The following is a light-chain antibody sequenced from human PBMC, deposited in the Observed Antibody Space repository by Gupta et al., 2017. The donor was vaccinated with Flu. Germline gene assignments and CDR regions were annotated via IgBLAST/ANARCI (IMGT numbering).Light chain of an antibody. Sequence: DRVTITCRASQSVSSSLAWYQQKPGKAPKLLIYKASTLESGVPSRFSGSGYGTEFTLTISGLQPDDFATYYCQQYTSYSGFTFGQGTKLEIK. CDR3: QQYTSYSGFT. J-gene: IGKJ2*01. CDR1: QSVSSS. CDR2: KAS. V-gene: IGKV1-5*03.